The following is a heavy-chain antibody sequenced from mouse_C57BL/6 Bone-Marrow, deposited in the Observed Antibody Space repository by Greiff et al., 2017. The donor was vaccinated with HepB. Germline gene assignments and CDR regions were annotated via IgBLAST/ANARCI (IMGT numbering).Heavy chain of an antibody. V-gene: IGHV5-4*01. CDR2: ISDGGSYT. J-gene: IGHJ4*01. D-gene: IGHD2-10*02. CDR3: ARGGMNPYYAMDY. Sequence: VHVKQSGGGLVKPGGSLKLSCAASGFTFSSYAMSWVRQTPEKRLEWVATISDGGSYTYYPDNVKGRFTISRDNAKNNLYLQMSHLKSEDTAMYYCARGGMNPYYAMDYWGQGTSVTVSS. CDR1: GFTFSSYA.